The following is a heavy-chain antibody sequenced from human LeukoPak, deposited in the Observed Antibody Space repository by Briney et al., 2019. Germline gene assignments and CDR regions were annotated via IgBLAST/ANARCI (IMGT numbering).Heavy chain of an antibody. CDR3: ARHPRVGAQGVDY. CDR2: IIPIFGTA. CDR1: GGTFSSYA. Sequence: ASVKVSCKASGGTFSSYAISWVRQAPGQGLEWMGGIIPIFGTANYAQKFQGRVTITADEYTSTAYMELSSLRSEDTAVYYCARHPRVGAQGVDYWGQGTLVTVSS. J-gene: IGHJ4*02. V-gene: IGHV1-69*13. D-gene: IGHD1-26*01.